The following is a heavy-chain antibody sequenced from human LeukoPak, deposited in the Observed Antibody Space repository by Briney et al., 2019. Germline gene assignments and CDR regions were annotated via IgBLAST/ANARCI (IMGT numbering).Heavy chain of an antibody. V-gene: IGHV3-48*01. Sequence: GGSLRLSCAASGFTFSSYSMNWVRQAPGKGLEWVSYISSSSSTIYYADSVKGRFTISRDNSKNTLYLQMNSLTADDTAVYYCAAQWLVSGGGQGTLVTVSS. CDR1: GFTFSSYS. D-gene: IGHD6-19*01. CDR2: ISSSSSTI. J-gene: IGHJ4*02. CDR3: AAQWLVSG.